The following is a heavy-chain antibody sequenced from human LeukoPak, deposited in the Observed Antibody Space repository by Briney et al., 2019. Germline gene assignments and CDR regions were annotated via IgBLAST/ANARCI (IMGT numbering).Heavy chain of an antibody. Sequence: GGSLRLSCAASGFTFSSYSMNWVRPAPGKGLGWVGSISSISSYIYHADSVKGRFTISREKAKNSLYLQMNSLRAEDTAVYYCARENNFYDSSGYYVYYFDYWGEGTLVTVSS. V-gene: IGHV3-21*01. J-gene: IGHJ4*02. CDR3: ARENNFYDSSGYYVYYFDY. CDR2: ISSISSYI. D-gene: IGHD3-22*01. CDR1: GFTFSSYS.